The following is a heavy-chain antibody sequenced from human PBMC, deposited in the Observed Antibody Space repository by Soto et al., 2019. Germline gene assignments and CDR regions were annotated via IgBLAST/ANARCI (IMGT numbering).Heavy chain of an antibody. J-gene: IGHJ5*02. D-gene: IGHD3-16*01. CDR1: GGSISSYY. Sequence: NPSETLSLTCTVSGGSISSYYWSWIRQPPGKGLEWIGYIYYSGSTNYNPSLKSRVTISVDTSKNQFSLKLSSVTAADTAVYYCARGGWFDPWGQGTLVTVSS. CDR2: IYYSGST. CDR3: ARGGWFDP. V-gene: IGHV4-59*01.